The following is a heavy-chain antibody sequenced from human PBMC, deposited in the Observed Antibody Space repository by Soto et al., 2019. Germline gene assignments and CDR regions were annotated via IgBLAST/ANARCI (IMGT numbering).Heavy chain of an antibody. Sequence: PGGSLRLSCAASGFTFSNYWMHWVRQAPGKGLEWVSSITSSSSYIYYADSVKGRFTISRDNAKNSLYLQMNSLRAEDTAVYYCASEQWAGGMDVWGQGTTVTVSS. V-gene: IGHV3-21*01. CDR3: ASEQWAGGMDV. CDR1: GFTFSNYW. D-gene: IGHD6-19*01. CDR2: ITSSSSYI. J-gene: IGHJ6*02.